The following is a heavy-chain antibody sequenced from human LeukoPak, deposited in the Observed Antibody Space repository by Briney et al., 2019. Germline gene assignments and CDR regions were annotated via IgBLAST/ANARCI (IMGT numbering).Heavy chain of an antibody. CDR2: IKSKTDGRTT. V-gene: IGHV3-15*01. D-gene: IGHD2-15*01. CDR1: GFTFSNAW. J-gene: IGHJ6*03. CDR3: TTGRAATGLVYYYYYMDV. Sequence: PGGSLRPSCAASGFTFSNAWMSWVRQAPGKGLEWVGRIKSKTDGRTTDSAAPVKGRFTNSRADSKNTLYLQMNSLKTEDTAVYYCTTGRAATGLVYYYYYMDVWGKGTTVTVSS.